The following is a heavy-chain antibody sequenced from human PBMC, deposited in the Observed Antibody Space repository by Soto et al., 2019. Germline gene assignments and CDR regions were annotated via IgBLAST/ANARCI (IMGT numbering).Heavy chain of an antibody. CDR3: ARDRLVAATSAPPYCYYGMDV. Sequence: PGGSLRLSCATSGFTFSSYSMNWVRQAPGMGLEWVSSISSSSRYIYYADSVRGRFTISRDNAKNSLYLQINSLRAEDTAVYYCARDRLVAATSAPPYCYYGMDVWGQGTTVTSP. CDR2: ISSSSRYI. CDR1: GFTFSSYS. D-gene: IGHD2-15*01. J-gene: IGHJ6*02. V-gene: IGHV3-21*01.